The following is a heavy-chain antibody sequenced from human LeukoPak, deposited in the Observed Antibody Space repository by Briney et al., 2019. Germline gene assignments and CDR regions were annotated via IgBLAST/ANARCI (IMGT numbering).Heavy chain of an antibody. Sequence: SETLSLTCAVYGGSSSGYYWSWIRQPPGKGLEWIGEINHSGSTNYNPSLKSRVTISVDTSKNQFSLKLSSVTAADTAVYYCAGYNWNAEIDYWGQGTLVTVSS. CDR2: INHSGST. J-gene: IGHJ4*02. CDR1: GGSSSGYY. D-gene: IGHD1-20*01. CDR3: AGYNWNAEIDY. V-gene: IGHV4-34*01.